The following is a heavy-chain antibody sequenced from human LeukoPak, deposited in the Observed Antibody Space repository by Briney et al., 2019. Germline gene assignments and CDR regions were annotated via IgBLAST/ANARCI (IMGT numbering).Heavy chain of an antibody. CDR3: AKVSSSYIDDAFDI. V-gene: IGHV3-23*01. D-gene: IGHD6-13*01. J-gene: IGHJ3*02. CDR2: ISGSGGST. Sequence: PGGSLRLSCAASGFTFSSYAMSWVRQAPGKGLGWVSAISGSGGSTYYAGSVKGRFTISRENSKNTLYLQMNSLRAEDTAVYYCAKVSSSYIDDAFDIWGQGTMVTVSS. CDR1: GFTFSSYA.